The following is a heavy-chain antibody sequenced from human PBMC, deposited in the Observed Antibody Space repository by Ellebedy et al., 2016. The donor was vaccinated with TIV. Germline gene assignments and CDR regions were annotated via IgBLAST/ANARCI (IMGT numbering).Heavy chain of an antibody. V-gene: IGHV3-74*01. CDR1: GFTFSSYW. CDR3: ARATEGFDY. J-gene: IGHJ4*02. CDR2: INSDGSST. D-gene: IGHD1-14*01. Sequence: PGGSLRLSCAASGFTFSSYWMHWVRQAPGKGLVWVSRINSDGSSTSYADSVKGRFTISRENAKNSLYLQMNSLRAGDTAVYYCARATEGFDYWGQGTLVTVSS.